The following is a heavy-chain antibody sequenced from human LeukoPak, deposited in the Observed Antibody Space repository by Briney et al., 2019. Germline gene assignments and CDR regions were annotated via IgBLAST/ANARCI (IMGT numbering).Heavy chain of an antibody. CDR3: ARVFVGYCSSTSCYSLDP. CDR1: GFTFSSYN. D-gene: IGHD2-2*01. CDR2: ISSSSSYI. J-gene: IGHJ5*02. V-gene: IGHV3-21*01. Sequence: GGSLRLSFAASGFTFSSYNMNWVPQAPGKGLEWVSSISSSSSYIYYADTVRGRFTIPRDNANNSLYLQMNSLRAEDTAVYYCARVFVGYCSSTSCYSLDPWGQGTLVTVSS.